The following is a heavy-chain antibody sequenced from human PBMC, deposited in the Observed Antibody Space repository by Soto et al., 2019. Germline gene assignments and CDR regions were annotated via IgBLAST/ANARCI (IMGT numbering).Heavy chain of an antibody. CDR1: GGSISSGGYY. CDR3: ARYFIHIDNWFDP. CDR2: IYYSGST. Sequence: SETLSLTCTVSGGSISSGGYYWSWIRQHPGKGLEWIGYIYYSGSTYYNPSLKSRVTISVDTSKNQFSLKLSSVTAADTAVYYCARYFIHIDNWFDPWGQGTLVTVSS. J-gene: IGHJ5*02. D-gene: IGHD5-12*01. V-gene: IGHV4-31*03.